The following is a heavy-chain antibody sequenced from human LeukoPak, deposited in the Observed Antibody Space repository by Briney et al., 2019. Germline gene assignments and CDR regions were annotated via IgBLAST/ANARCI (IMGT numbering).Heavy chain of an antibody. V-gene: IGHV1-2*02. CDR3: AGALGGSYLSPGY. D-gene: IGHD1-26*01. CDR2: INPNSGGT. J-gene: IGHJ4*02. CDR1: GYTFTGHY. Sequence: ASVKVSCKASGYTFTGHYIHWVRQAPGQGLEWMGWINPNSGGTNYAQKLQGRVTMTRDTSITTAYMEVSRLKSDDTALYHCAGALGGSYLSPGYWGQGTLVTVSS.